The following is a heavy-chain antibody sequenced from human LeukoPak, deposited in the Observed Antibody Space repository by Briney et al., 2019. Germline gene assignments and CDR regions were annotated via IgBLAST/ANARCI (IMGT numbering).Heavy chain of an antibody. CDR1: GYTFTSYG. CDR2: VSAYNGNT. V-gene: IGHV1-18*01. D-gene: IGHD5-12*01. Sequence: ASVNVSCTASGYTFTSYGISWVRQPPGQGLEWMGRVSAYNGNTIYDQKLQGRVTMTTDTYTSTAYMELRSLRSDDTAVYYCARNTRKYSGYDYAYWGQGTLVTVSS. J-gene: IGHJ4*02. CDR3: ARNTRKYSGYDYAY.